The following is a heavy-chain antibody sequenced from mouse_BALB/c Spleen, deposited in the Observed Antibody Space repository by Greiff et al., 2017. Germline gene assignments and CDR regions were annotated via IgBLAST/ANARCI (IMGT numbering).Heavy chain of an antibody. Sequence: EVKLLESGGGLVQPGGSMKLSCVASGFTFSNYWMNWVRQSPEKGLEWVAEIRLKSNNYATHYAESVKGRFTISRDDSKSSVYLQMNNLRAEDTGIYYCTRLNWALYAMDYWGQGTSVTVSS. CDR1: GFTFSNYW. CDR3: TRLNWALYAMDY. J-gene: IGHJ4*01. V-gene: IGHV6-6*02. CDR2: IRLKSNNYAT. D-gene: IGHD4-1*01.